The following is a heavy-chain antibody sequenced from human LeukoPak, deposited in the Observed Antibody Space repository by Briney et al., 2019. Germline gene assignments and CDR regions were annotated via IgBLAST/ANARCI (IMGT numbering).Heavy chain of an antibody. CDR3: ARVRGYCSSTSCYKGYYYYMDV. D-gene: IGHD2-2*03. CDR1: GYSISSGYY. J-gene: IGHJ6*03. V-gene: IGHV4-38-2*02. CDR2: IYHSGST. Sequence: SETLSLTCTVSGYSISSGYYWGWIRQPPGEGLEWIGSIYHSGSTYYNPSLKSRVTISVDTSKNQFSLKLSSVTAADTAVYYCARVRGYCSSTSCYKGYYYYMDVWGKGTTVTVSS.